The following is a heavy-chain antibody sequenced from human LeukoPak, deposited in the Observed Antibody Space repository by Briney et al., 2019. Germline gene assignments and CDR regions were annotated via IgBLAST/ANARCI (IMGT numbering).Heavy chain of an antibody. CDR3: ARDYSSSSHYYYYYMDV. J-gene: IGHJ6*03. V-gene: IGHV3-21*01. Sequence: PGGSLRLSCAASGFTFSSYSMNWVRQAPGKGLEWVSSISSSSSYIYYADSVKGRFTISRDNAKNSLYLQMNSLRAEDTAVYYCARDYSSSSHYYYYYMDVWGKGTTVTVSS. D-gene: IGHD6-6*01. CDR2: ISSSSSYI. CDR1: GFTFSSYS.